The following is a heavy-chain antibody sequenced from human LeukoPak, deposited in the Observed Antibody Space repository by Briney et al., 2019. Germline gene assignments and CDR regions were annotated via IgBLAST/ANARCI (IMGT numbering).Heavy chain of an antibody. CDR2: IIPILGIA. J-gene: IGHJ4*02. V-gene: IGHV1-69*02. D-gene: IGHD3-22*01. Sequence: GASVKVSCKASRGTFSSYTISWVRQAPGQGLEWMGRIIPILGIANYAQKFQGRVTITTDESTSTAYMELSSLRSEDTAVYYCAGYYYDSSGYHNIHFDYWGQGTLVTVSS. CDR1: RGTFSSYT. CDR3: AGYYYDSSGYHNIHFDY.